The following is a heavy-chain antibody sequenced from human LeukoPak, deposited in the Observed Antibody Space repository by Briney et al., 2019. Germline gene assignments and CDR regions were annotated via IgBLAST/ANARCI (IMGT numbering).Heavy chain of an antibody. CDR3: ASAADYYYYGMDV. Sequence: GGSLRLSCAASGFTFSSYAMSWVRQAPGKGLEWVSAISGSGGSTYYADSVKGRFTISRDNSKNTLYLQMNSLRAEDMAVYYCASAADYYYYGMDVWGKGTTVTGSS. D-gene: IGHD6-13*01. CDR2: ISGSGGST. V-gene: IGHV3-23*01. CDR1: GFTFSSYA. J-gene: IGHJ6*04.